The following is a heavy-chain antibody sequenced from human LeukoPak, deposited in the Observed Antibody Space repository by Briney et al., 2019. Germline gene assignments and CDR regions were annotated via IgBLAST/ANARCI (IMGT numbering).Heavy chain of an antibody. Sequence: PSETLSLTCTVSGGSISSGDYYWSWIRQPPGKGLEWIGYIYYSGSTYYNPSLKSRVTISVDTSKNQFSLKLSSVTAADTVVYYCASLGRMVRGVTSWGQGTLVTVSS. D-gene: IGHD3-10*01. V-gene: IGHV4-30-4*01. CDR3: ASLGRMVRGVTS. CDR1: GGSISSGDYY. J-gene: IGHJ5*02. CDR2: IYYSGST.